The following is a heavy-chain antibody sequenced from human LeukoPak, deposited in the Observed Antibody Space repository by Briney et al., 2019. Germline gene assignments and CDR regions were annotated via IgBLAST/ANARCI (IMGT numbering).Heavy chain of an antibody. CDR2: INPGDSDT. D-gene: IGHD4-23*01. V-gene: IGHV5-51*01. J-gene: IGHJ4*02. CDR1: GYSFTSYW. CDR3: ARQVNGGNFDY. Sequence: ESLKISCKGSGYSFTSYWIGWVGQMPGKGPDWMGNINPGDSDTRCSPSFQGQVAISADKSITTPYLQWRSLKASDTAMYYCARQVNGGNFDYWGQGTLVTVSS.